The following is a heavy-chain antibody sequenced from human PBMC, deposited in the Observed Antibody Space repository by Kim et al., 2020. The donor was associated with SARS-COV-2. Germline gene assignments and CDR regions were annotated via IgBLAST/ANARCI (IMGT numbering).Heavy chain of an antibody. J-gene: IGHJ6*02. D-gene: IGHD2-15*01. CDR3: ARYCSGGSCYGAHYGMDV. V-gene: IGHV3-13*04. CDR1: GFTFSSYD. CDR2: IGTAGDT. Sequence: GGSLRLSCAASGFTFSSYDMHWVRQATGKGLEWVSAIGTAGDTYYPGSVKGRFTISRENAKNSLYLQMNSLRAGDTAVYYCARYCSGGSCYGAHYGMDVWGQGTTVTVSS.